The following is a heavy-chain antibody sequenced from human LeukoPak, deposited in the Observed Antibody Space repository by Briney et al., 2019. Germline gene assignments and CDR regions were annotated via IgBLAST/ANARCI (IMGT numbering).Heavy chain of an antibody. Sequence: PSETLSLTCSVSGGSISSDSYQWGWIRQPPGKGLEWIGYIYYSGATYYTPSLKSRVTISVDTSKNEFSLKLSSVTAADTAVYYCATDYGDSTDYWGQGTLVTVSS. D-gene: IGHD4-17*01. CDR3: ATDYGDSTDY. V-gene: IGHV4-39*01. CDR1: GGSISSDSYQ. J-gene: IGHJ4*02. CDR2: IYYSGAT.